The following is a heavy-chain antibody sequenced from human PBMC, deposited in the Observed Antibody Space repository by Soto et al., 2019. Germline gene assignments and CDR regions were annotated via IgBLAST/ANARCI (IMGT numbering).Heavy chain of an antibody. V-gene: IGHV4-30-4*01. CDR3: ARDTYYYDSSGSLLDYYGMDV. CDR1: GGSISSGYYY. Sequence: PSETLSLTCSVSGGSISSGYYYWSWIRQPPGKGLEWIGNIYYSGNTYYNPSLKSRLIISIDTSKNQFSLKVGSVTAADTAVYYCARDTYYYDSSGSLLDYYGMDVWGQGTTVTVSS. J-gene: IGHJ6*02. D-gene: IGHD3-22*01. CDR2: IYYSGNT.